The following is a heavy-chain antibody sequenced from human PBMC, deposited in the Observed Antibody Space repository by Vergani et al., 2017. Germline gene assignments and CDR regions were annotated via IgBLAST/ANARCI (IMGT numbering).Heavy chain of an antibody. CDR2: IIPIFGTA. Sequence: QVQLVQSGAEVKKPGSSVKVSCKASGGTFSSCAISWVRRAPGQGLEWMGGIIPIFGTANYAQKFQGRVTITADESTSTAYMELSSLRSEDTAVYYCASRDITIFGVVIIRGYYYYGMDVWGQGTTVTVSS. CDR3: ASRDITIFGVVIIRGYYYYGMDV. J-gene: IGHJ6*02. D-gene: IGHD3-3*01. V-gene: IGHV1-69*01. CDR1: GGTFSSCA.